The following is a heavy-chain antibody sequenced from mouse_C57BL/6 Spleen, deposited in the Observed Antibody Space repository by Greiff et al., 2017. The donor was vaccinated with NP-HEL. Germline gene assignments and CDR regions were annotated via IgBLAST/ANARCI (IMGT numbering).Heavy chain of an antibody. Sequence: EVKVVESEGGLVQPGSSMKLSCTASGFTFSDYYMAWVRQVPEKGLEWVANINYDGSSTYYLDSLKSRFIISRDNAKNILYLQMSSLKSEDTATYYCAREGFPHYFDYWGQGTTLTVSS. CDR2: INYDGSST. CDR3: AREGFPHYFDY. CDR1: GFTFSDYY. V-gene: IGHV5-16*01. J-gene: IGHJ2*01.